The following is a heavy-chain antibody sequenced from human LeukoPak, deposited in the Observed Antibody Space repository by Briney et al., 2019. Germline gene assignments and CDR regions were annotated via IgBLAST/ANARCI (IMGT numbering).Heavy chain of an antibody. CDR1: GGSFSGYY. V-gene: IGHV4-34*01. Sequence: SETLSLTCAVYGGSFSGYYWSWIRQPPGKGLEWIGEINHSGSTNYNPSLKSRVTISVDTSKNQFSLKLSSVTAADTAVYYCARGRGGHSRNSNSRSYSYFDYWGQGTLVTVSS. D-gene: IGHD1-26*01. CDR2: INHSGST. J-gene: IGHJ4*02. CDR3: ARGRGGHSRNSNSRSYSYFDY.